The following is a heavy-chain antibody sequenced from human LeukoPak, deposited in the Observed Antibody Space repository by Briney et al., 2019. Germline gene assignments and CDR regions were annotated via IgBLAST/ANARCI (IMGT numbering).Heavy chain of an antibody. CDR1: GFTFSDYA. D-gene: IGHD3-22*01. CDR2: IRNKANGGTT. V-gene: IGHV3-49*04. CDR3: SRFYSSGWASGAFDI. J-gene: IGHJ3*02. Sequence: GGSLRLSCTTSGFTFSDYAVSWVRQAPGKGLEWIGFIRNKANGGTTEYAASVKGRFTISRDDSKTIAHLQMSSLTTEDTAVYYCSRFYSSGWASGAFDIWGQGTMVTVSS.